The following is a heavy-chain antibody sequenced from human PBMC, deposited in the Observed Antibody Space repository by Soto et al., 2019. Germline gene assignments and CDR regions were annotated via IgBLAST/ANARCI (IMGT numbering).Heavy chain of an antibody. CDR3: ASQPYCSSTSCYPFSNWFDP. J-gene: IGHJ5*02. CDR1: GGSISSSSYY. Sequence: QLQLQESGPGLVKPSEPLSLTCTVSGGSISSSSYYWGWIRQPPGKGLEWIGSIYYSGSTYYNPSLESRVTISVDTSKNQFSLKLSSVTAADTAVYYCASQPYCSSTSCYPFSNWFDPWGQGTLFTVSS. D-gene: IGHD2-2*01. CDR2: IYYSGST. V-gene: IGHV4-39*01.